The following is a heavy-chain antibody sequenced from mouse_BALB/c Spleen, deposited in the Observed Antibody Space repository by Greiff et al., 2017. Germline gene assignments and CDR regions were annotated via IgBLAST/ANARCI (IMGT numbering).Heavy chain of an antibody. CDR2: LYPGSGNT. J-gene: IGHJ4*01. D-gene: IGHD2-4*01. CDR1: GYTFTDYY. Sequence: QVQLQQSGPELVKPGASVKISCKASGYTFTDYYINWVKQKPGQGLEWIGWLYPGSGNTKYNEKFKGKATLTVDTSSSTAYMQLSSLTSEDTAVYFCARYDYDGYAMDYWGQGTSVTVSS. V-gene: IGHV1-84*02. CDR3: ARYDYDGYAMDY.